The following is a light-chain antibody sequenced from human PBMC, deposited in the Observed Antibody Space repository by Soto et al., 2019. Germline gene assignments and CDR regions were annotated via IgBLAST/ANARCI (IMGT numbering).Light chain of an antibody. CDR2: GAS. Sequence: EIVMTQSPATLSVSPGERVTISCRASQSVSSNLAWYQQKPGQAPRLLIYGASTRDTGIPARFSGSGSGTEFTLTISSLQSEDFAVYYCQQYNNWRFTFGPGTKVDIK. CDR1: QSVSSN. J-gene: IGKJ3*01. V-gene: IGKV3-15*01. CDR3: QQYNNWRFT.